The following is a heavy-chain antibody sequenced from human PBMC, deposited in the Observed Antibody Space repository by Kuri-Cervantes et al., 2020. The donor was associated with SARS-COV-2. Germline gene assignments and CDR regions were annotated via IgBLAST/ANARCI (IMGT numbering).Heavy chain of an antibody. D-gene: IGHD2-2*01. CDR3: ARASVVPAAYPTFDY. V-gene: IGHV3-53*05. CDR2: IYSGGST. Sequence: GGSLRLSCAASGFTVSSNYMSWVRQAPGKGLEWVSVIYSGGSTYYADSVKGRFTISRDNSKNTLYLQMSSLRSEDTAVYYCARASVVPAAYPTFDYWGQGTLVTVSS. J-gene: IGHJ4*02. CDR1: GFTVSSNY.